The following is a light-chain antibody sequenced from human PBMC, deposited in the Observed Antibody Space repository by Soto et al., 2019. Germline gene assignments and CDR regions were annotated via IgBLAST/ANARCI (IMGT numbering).Light chain of an antibody. V-gene: IGLV1-44*01. Sequence: QAVVTQPPSASGTPGQRLTISCSGSSSNIGGNTVNWYQQLPGTAPKLLIYGDNQRPSGVPDRFSASKSGTSASLAISGLQSEDEADYYCAAWGDSLNGPVFGGGTKLTVL. CDR3: AAWGDSLNGPV. CDR1: SSNIGGNT. CDR2: GDN. J-gene: IGLJ2*01.